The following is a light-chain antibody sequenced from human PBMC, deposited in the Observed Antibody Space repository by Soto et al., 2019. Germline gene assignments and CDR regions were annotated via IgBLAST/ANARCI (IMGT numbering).Light chain of an antibody. CDR2: AAS. Sequence: DIQMTQSPSSLSASVGDRVTITCRASQSISSYLNWYQQKPGKAPNLLIYAASSLQSGVPSRFSGSGSGTDFTLTISSLQPEDFATYYCQQSYSLWTFGQGTKVEI. CDR1: QSISSY. CDR3: QQSYSLWT. J-gene: IGKJ1*01. V-gene: IGKV1-39*01.